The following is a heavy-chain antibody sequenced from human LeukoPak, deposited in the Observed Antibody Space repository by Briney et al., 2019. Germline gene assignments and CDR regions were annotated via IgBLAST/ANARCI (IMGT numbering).Heavy chain of an antibody. D-gene: IGHD2-2*01. J-gene: IGHJ6*03. CDR1: GFTFSGSA. Sequence: GGSLRLSCAASGFTFSGSAMHWVRQASGKGLEWVGRIRSKANSYATAYAASVKGRFTISRDDSKNTAYLQMNSLKTEDTAVYYCTTLGIVVVPAAMVSDYYYMDVWGKGTTVTVSS. CDR2: IRSKANSYAT. CDR3: TTLGIVVVPAAMVSDYYYMDV. V-gene: IGHV3-73*01.